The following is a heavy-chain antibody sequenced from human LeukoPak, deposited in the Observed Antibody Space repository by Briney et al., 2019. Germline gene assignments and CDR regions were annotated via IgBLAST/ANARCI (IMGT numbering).Heavy chain of an antibody. CDR2: ISRGGDNT. Sequence: PGGSLRLSCAASGFTFSSYGMTWVRQAPGKGLEWVSFISRGGDNTYYADSVKGRFTIYRDNSKNTLYLQMNSLRAEDTALYYCAKGYSTGWYDFDYWGQGTLVTVSS. J-gene: IGHJ4*02. CDR3: AKGYSTGWYDFDY. D-gene: IGHD6-19*01. V-gene: IGHV3-23*01. CDR1: GFTFSSYG.